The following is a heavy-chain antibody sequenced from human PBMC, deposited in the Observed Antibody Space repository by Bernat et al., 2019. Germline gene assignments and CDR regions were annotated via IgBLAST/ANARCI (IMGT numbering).Heavy chain of an antibody. CDR2: ISYDGSNK. Sequence: QVQVVESGGGVVQPETSLTLSCKGSGFTFGAYAMHWVRQAPGKGLEWVAVISYDGSNKYYADSVKGRFTISRDNSKNTLYLQMNSLRAEDTAVYYCARDLGWWGQGTLVTVSS. J-gene: IGHJ4*02. CDR3: ARDLGW. D-gene: IGHD1-26*01. CDR1: GFTFGAYA. V-gene: IGHV3-30-3*01.